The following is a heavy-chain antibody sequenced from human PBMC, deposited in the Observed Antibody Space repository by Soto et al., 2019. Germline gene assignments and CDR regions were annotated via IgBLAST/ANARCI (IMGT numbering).Heavy chain of an antibody. CDR1: GFTFSSYG. D-gene: IGHD4-17*01. V-gene: IGHV3-33*01. Sequence: QVQLVESGGGVVQPGRSPRLSCAASGFTFSSYGMHWVRQAPGKGLEWVAVIWYDGSNKYYADSVKGRFTISRDNSKNTLYLQMNSLRAEDTAVYYCARDTAPPYYYGMDVWGQGTTVTVSS. CDR3: ARDTAPPYYYGMDV. J-gene: IGHJ6*02. CDR2: IWYDGSNK.